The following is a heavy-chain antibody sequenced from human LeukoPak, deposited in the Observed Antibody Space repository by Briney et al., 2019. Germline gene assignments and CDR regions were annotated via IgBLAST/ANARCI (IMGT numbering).Heavy chain of an antibody. V-gene: IGHV3-11*04. Sequence: GGSLRLSCVASGFSFSDYYMTWIRQAPGKGLEWISYISSSASTIYYADSVKGRFTISRDNSKNTLYLQMNSLRAEDTAVYYCAKEIWPTVTTPGWTYFDYWGQGALVTVSS. CDR3: AKEIWPTVTTPGWTYFDY. J-gene: IGHJ4*02. CDR2: ISSSASTI. D-gene: IGHD4-17*01. CDR1: GFSFSDYY.